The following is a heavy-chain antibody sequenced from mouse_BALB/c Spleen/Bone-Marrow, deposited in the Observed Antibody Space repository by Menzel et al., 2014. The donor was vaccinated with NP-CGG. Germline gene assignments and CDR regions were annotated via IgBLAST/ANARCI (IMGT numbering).Heavy chain of an antibody. D-gene: IGHD1-1*01. J-gene: IGHJ2*01. Sequence: VKVVESGPGLVSPSQSLSITCTVSGFSLTDYGVNWVRQPPGKGLEWLGMIWGDGRTDYNSALKSRLSTSKDNSKSQVFLKMNSLQTDDTARYYCARNYYDSSFYFDYWGQGTTLTVFS. CDR1: GFSLTDYG. CDR3: ARNYYDSSFYFDY. CDR2: IWGDGRT. V-gene: IGHV2-6-7*01.